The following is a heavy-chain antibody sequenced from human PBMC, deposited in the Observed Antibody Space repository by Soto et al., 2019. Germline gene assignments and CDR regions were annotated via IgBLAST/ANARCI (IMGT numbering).Heavy chain of an antibody. Sequence: QVQLVQSGAEVKKPGASVKVSCKASGYTFASYAISWMRQAPGQGLEWMGGISAYNGNTNYAPKLQGRVPMTTDTSTSTAYMALRSLRSDDTVVYYCARDPPPPDYWGPGTLVTVPS. CDR2: ISAYNGNT. CDR1: GYTFASYA. V-gene: IGHV1-18*01. CDR3: ARDPPPPDY. J-gene: IGHJ4*02.